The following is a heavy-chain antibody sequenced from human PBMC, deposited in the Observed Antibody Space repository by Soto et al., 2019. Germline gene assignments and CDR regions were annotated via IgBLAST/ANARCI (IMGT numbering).Heavy chain of an antibody. D-gene: IGHD6-13*01. CDR3: ARGTGIAASYYYGMDV. CDR1: GRTFTGYY. J-gene: IGHJ6*02. CDR2: INHSGST. Sequence: SEPLSRTSALSGRTFTGYYWRWMRQPPGKGLEWIGEINHSGSTNYNPSLKSRVTISVDTSKNQFSLKLSSVTAADTAVYYCARGTGIAASYYYGMDVWGQGTTVT. V-gene: IGHV4-34*01.